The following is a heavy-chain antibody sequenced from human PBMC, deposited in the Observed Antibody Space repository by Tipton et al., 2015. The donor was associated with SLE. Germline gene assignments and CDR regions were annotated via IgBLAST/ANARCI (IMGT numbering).Heavy chain of an antibody. J-gene: IGHJ5*02. Sequence: LRLSCAVYGGSFSDYYWSWIRQPPGKGLEWIGSIYHSGSTYYNPSLKSRVTISVDTSKNQFSLKLNSVTAADTAVYYCARARGLVVQREWFDPWGQGTLFTVSS. CDR3: ARARGLVVQREWFDP. CDR1: GGSFSDYY. CDR2: IYHSGST. V-gene: IGHV4-34*01. D-gene: IGHD2-15*01.